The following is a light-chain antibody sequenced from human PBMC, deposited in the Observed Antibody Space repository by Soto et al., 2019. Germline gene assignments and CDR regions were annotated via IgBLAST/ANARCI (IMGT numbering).Light chain of an antibody. J-gene: IGLJ3*02. CDR2: EVT. Sequence: QSALTQPPSASGSPGQSVTISCTGTSSDVGGYNYVSWYQQYPGRAPKLMIYEVTKRPSGVPDRFSGSKSGNTASLTVSGLQAEAEAEYDCSSYAASNNFYFVFGGGTKLTVL. CDR1: SSDVGGYNY. CDR3: SSYAASNNFYFV. V-gene: IGLV2-8*01.